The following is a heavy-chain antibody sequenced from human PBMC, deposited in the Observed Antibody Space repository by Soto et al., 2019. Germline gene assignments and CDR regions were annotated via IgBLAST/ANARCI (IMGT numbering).Heavy chain of an antibody. CDR3: AREGYSYGHGGAPFDY. CDR1: GGSFSGYY. J-gene: IGHJ4*02. Sequence: QVQLQQWGAGLLKPSETLSLTCAVYGGSFSGYYWSWIRQPPGKGLEWIGEINHSGSTNYNPSLKSRVTISGDTSKNQFSLKLSSVTAADTAVYYCAREGYSYGHGGAPFDYWGQGTLVTVSS. D-gene: IGHD5-18*01. CDR2: INHSGST. V-gene: IGHV4-34*01.